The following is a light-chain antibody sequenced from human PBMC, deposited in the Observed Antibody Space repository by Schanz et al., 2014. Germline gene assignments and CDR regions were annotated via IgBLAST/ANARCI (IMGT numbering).Light chain of an antibody. V-gene: IGLV3-1*01. Sequence: SYELTQPPSVSVSPGQTASITCSGDKLGDKYACWYQQKPGQSPVVVIYQDNKRPSGIPERFSGSNSGNTATLTISGTQAMDEADYYCQAWDSSRVFGGGTKLTVL. J-gene: IGLJ3*02. CDR2: QDN. CDR1: KLGDKY. CDR3: QAWDSSRV.